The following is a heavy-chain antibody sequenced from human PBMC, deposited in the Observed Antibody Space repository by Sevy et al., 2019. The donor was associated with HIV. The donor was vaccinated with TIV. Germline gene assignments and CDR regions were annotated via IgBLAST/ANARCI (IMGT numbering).Heavy chain of an antibody. CDR1: GFTFSKYS. CDR2: LSFGGGEI. CDR3: AREGCTKPHDY. V-gene: IGHV3-23*01. D-gene: IGHD2-8*01. J-gene: IGHJ4*02. Sequence: GGSLRLSCAASGFTFSKYSMSWVRQPPGKGLEWVSTLSFGGGEINYADSVKGRFTISRDISKSSVYLQMNNLGPEDTAVYYCAREGCTKPHDYWGQGTLVTVSS.